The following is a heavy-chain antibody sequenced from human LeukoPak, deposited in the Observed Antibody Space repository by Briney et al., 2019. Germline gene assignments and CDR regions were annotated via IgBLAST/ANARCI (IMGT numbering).Heavy chain of an antibody. Sequence: PGRSLRLSCAASGFIFDDYAMHWVRQVPGKGLEWVSGISWNTNTIDYAGSVKGRFTISGDNAKNSLYLQMNSLRAEDTAVYYCARDKPPKATMGTGYYYYGMDVWGQGTTVTVSS. CDR2: ISWNTNTI. CDR3: ARDKPPKATMGTGYYYYGMDV. J-gene: IGHJ6*02. D-gene: IGHD4/OR15-4a*01. CDR1: GFIFDDYA. V-gene: IGHV3-9*01.